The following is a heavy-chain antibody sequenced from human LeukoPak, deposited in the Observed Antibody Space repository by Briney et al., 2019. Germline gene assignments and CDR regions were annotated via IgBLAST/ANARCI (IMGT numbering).Heavy chain of an antibody. CDR2: MNPNTGRT. CDR1: RYTFTSYD. D-gene: IGHD3-10*01. Sequence: ASVKVSCKASRYTFTSYDINWVREAAGHGLEWMGWMNPNTGRTGYAQKFQGRIAMTRDTSINTAYMELTNLRSEDTAIYYCARLSQTPDYYTLGGYYYLGYWGQGTPVTVSS. V-gene: IGHV1-8*01. J-gene: IGHJ4*02. CDR3: ARLSQTPDYYTLGGYYYLGY.